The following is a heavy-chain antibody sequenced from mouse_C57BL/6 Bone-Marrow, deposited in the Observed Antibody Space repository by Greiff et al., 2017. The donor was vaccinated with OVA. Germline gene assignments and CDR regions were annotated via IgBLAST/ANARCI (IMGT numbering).Heavy chain of an antibody. CDR1: GFTFSDYG. V-gene: IGHV5-17*01. D-gene: IGHD6-5*01. CDR2: ISSGSSTI. J-gene: IGHJ2*01. Sequence: EVKVVESGGGLVKPGGSLKLSCAASGFTFSDYGMHWVRQAPEKGLEWVAYISSGSSTIYYADTVKGRFTISRDNAKNTLFLQMTSLRSEDTAMYYCARESLYYFDYWGQGTTLTVSS. CDR3: ARESLYYFDY.